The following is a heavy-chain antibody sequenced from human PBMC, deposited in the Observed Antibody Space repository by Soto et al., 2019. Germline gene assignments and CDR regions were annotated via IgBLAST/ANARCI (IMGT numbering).Heavy chain of an antibody. CDR1: GGTFSSYA. CDR3: ARVAGVGEWERSYNWFDP. CDR2: IIPIFGTA. Sequence: QVQLVQSGAEVKKPGSSVKVSCKASGGTFSSYAISWVRQAPGQGLEWMGGIIPIFGTANYAQKFQGRVTISADESTRTAYMELSSLRSEDTAVYYCARVAGVGEWERSYNWFDPWGQVTLVTVSS. J-gene: IGHJ5*02. V-gene: IGHV1-69*01. D-gene: IGHD1-26*01.